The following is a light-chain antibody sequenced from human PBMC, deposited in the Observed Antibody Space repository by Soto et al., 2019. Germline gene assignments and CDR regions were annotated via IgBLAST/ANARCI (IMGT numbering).Light chain of an antibody. CDR3: QQYNNWPPWT. Sequence: EIVMTQSPTAMSVSPGERATLSCKASQTVSNNLAWYQQKPGQAPRLLIYDASTRATGIPARFSGSGSGTDFTLTISSLHSEDFAVYYCQQYNNWPPWTFGQGTKVESK. J-gene: IGKJ1*01. CDR1: QTVSNN. CDR2: DAS. V-gene: IGKV3D-15*01.